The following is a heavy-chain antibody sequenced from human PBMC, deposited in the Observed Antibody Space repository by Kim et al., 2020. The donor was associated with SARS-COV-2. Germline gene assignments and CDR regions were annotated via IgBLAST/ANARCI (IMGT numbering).Heavy chain of an antibody. CDR1: GFTFSSYA. J-gene: IGHJ6*03. CDR3: ARVQGGMVQDTIYYYMDV. CDR2: ISYDGSNK. Sequence: GGSLRLSCAASGFTFSSYAMHWVRQAPGKGLEWVAVISYDGSNKYYADSVKGRFTISRDNSKNTLYLQMNSLRAEDTAVYYCARVQGGMVQDTIYYYMDVWGKGTTVTVSS. D-gene: IGHD3-10*01. V-gene: IGHV3-30-3*01.